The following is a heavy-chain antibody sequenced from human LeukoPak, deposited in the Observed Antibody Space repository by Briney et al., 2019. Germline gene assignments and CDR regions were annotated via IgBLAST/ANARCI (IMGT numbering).Heavy chain of an antibody. CDR3: ARGLLGYCSISSCYGDAFDI. Sequence: PSETLSLTCTVSGGSISSYYWSWIRQPPGKGLEWIGYIYYSGSTNYNPSLKSRVTISVDTSKNQFSLKLSSVTAADTAVYYCARGLLGYCSISSCYGDAFDIWGQGTMVTVSS. V-gene: IGHV4-59*12. J-gene: IGHJ3*02. CDR1: GGSISSYY. CDR2: IYYSGST. D-gene: IGHD2-2*01.